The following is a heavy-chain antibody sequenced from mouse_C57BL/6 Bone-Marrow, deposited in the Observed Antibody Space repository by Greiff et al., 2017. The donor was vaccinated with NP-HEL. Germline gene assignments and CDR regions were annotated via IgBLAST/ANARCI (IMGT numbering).Heavy chain of an antibody. J-gene: IGHJ2*01. D-gene: IGHD2-10*01. CDR2: IHPNSGST. CDR1: GYTFTSYW. Sequence: VHLVESGAELVKPGASVKLSCKASGYTFTSYWMHWVKQRPGQGLEWIGMIHPNSGSTNYNEKFKSKATLTVDKSSSTAYMQLSSLTSEDSAVYYCAILPGYFDYWGQGTTLTVSS. CDR3: AILPGYFDY. V-gene: IGHV1-64*01.